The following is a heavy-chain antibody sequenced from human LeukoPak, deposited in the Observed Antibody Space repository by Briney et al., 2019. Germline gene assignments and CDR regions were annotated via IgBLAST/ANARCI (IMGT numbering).Heavy chain of an antibody. J-gene: IGHJ4*02. CDR1: GYTFTSYG. CDR2: ISAYNGNT. CDR3: ARDRGYYGSGSYYKGDLYYFDY. V-gene: IGHV1-18*01. D-gene: IGHD3-10*01. Sequence: ASVKVSCKASGYTFTSYGISWVRQAPGQGLEWMGWISAYNGNTNYAQKLQGRVTMTTDTSTSTAYMELRSLRSEDTAVYYCARDRGYYGSGSYYKGDLYYFDYWGQGTLVTVSS.